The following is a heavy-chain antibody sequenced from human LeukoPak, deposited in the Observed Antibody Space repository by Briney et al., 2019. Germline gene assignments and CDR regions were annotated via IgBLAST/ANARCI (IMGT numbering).Heavy chain of an antibody. CDR2: ISAYNGNA. CDR1: GYTFRNYA. Sequence: ASVKVSCKASGYTFRNYAISWVRQAPGQGLEWLGWISAYNGNANYARELQGRVTMTRDTSTSTVYMELSSLRSEDTAVYYCARAFPYCSGGSCYYRETNGYYFDYWGQGTLVTVSS. J-gene: IGHJ4*02. D-gene: IGHD2-15*01. V-gene: IGHV1-18*01. CDR3: ARAFPYCSGGSCYYRETNGYYFDY.